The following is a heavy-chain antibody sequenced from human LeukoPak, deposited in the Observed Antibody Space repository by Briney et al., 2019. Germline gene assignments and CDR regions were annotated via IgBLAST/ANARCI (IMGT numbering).Heavy chain of an antibody. CDR2: ISGSGGST. CDR3: ARVLRGSSGWHSVLGY. J-gene: IGHJ4*02. CDR1: GFTFSNYA. Sequence: PGGSLRLSCAASGFTFSNYAMSWVRQAPGKGLEWVSAISGSGGSTYYADSVKGRFTISRDNSKNTLYLQMNSLRAEDTAVYYCARVLRGSSGWHSVLGYWGQGTLVTVSS. V-gene: IGHV3-23*01. D-gene: IGHD6-19*01.